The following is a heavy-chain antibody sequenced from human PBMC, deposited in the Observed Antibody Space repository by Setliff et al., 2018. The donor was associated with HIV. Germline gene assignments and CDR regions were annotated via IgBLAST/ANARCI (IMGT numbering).Heavy chain of an antibody. CDR2: INPHTGVT. Sequence: GASVKVSCKTSGYIFIRYYIFWVRQAPGQGLEWMGNINPHTGVTKYAQKFQGRVAMTRDTSINTIYMERSRLRADDTGVYYCERDLRDGFEEWFSTLDDVMDVWGQGTTVTVSS. V-gene: IGHV1-2*02. D-gene: IGHD3-3*01. CDR3: ERDLRDGFEEWFSTLDDVMDV. J-gene: IGHJ6*02. CDR1: GYIFIRYY.